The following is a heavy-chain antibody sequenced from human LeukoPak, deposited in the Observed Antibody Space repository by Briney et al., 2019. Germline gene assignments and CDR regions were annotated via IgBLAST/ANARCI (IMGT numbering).Heavy chain of an antibody. J-gene: IGHJ4*02. V-gene: IGHV4-4*09. D-gene: IGHD2-15*01. Sequence: PSETLSLTCTVSGGSISTYYWNWIRQPPGKGLEWIGYIYASGSTNYNPSLKSRVTISVDTSKNQFSLKLSSVTAADTAVYFCARQGPGGRSFDYWGLGTLVTVSS. CDR1: GGSISTYY. CDR3: ARQGPGGRSFDY. CDR2: IYASGST.